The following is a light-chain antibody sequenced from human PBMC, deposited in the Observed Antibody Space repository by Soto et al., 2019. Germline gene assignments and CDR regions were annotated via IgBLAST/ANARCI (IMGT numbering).Light chain of an antibody. CDR2: GAS. CDR1: QSVSSRN. CDR3: QQRSNWPSIT. J-gene: IGKJ5*01. V-gene: IGKV3D-20*02. Sequence: ETVLTQSPGTLSLSPGERATLACRASQSVSSRNLAWYQQKPGQAPRLLIYGASNRATGIPDRFSGSGSGTDFTLTISSLEPEDFAVYYCQQRSNWPSITFGQGTRLEIK.